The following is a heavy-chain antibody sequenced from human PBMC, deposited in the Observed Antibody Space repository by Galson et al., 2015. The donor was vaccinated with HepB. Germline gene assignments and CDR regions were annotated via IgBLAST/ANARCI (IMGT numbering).Heavy chain of an antibody. CDR2: IRYDGSNK. CDR3: AKDHIVVVPAAYYYYYYGMDV. V-gene: IGHV3-30*02. J-gene: IGHJ6*02. D-gene: IGHD2-2*01. Sequence: SLRLSCAASGFTFSSYGMHWVRQAPGKGLEWVAFIRYDGSNKYYADSVKGRFTISRDNSKNTLYLQMNSLRAEDTAVYYCAKDHIVVVPAAYYYYYYGMDVWGQGTTVTVSS. CDR1: GFTFSSYG.